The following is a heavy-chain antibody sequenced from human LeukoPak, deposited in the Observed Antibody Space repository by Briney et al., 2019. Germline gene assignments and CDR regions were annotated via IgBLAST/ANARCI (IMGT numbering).Heavy chain of an antibody. CDR2: ISYGRNYI. D-gene: IGHD2-2*02. J-gene: IGHJ6*03. CDR1: GFTFSTYS. CDR3: ARGLVVVPAAIRTYYYYYMDV. V-gene: IGHV3-21*01. Sequence: PGGSLRLSCAASGFTFSTYSMNWVRQAPGKGLEWVSSISYGRNYIYYADSVKGRFTISRDNAKNSLYLQMNSLRADDTAVYYCARGLVVVPAAIRTYYYYYMDVWGKGTTVTVSS.